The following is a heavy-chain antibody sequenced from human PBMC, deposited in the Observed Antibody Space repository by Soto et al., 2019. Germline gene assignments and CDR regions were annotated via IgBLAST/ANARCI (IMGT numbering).Heavy chain of an antibody. V-gene: IGHV3-15*01. CDR1: GFTFSNAW. J-gene: IGHJ1*01. Sequence: EVQLVESGGGLVKPGGSLRLSCAASGFTFSNAWRSWVRQAPGKGLEWVGRVKSKTDGGTTDYAAPVTGRFTISRDDSKNTLYLQMNSLKTEDTAVYYCITSYSNAWAFDNWGQGTLVTVSS. CDR2: VKSKTDGGTT. CDR3: ITSYSNAWAFDN. D-gene: IGHD3-16*01.